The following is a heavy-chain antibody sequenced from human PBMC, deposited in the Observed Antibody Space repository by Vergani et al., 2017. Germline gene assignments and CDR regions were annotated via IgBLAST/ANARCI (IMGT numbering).Heavy chain of an antibody. CDR3: ARGAHYGDYEMGAFDI. Sequence: EVQLLESGGGLVQPGGSLRLSCAASGFTFSSYAMSWVRQAPGKGLEWVSAISGSGGSTYYADSVKGRFPISRDNSKNTLYLQMNSRRAEETAVYYCARGAHYGDYEMGAFDIGGQGTMVTVSS. CDR1: GFTFSSYA. V-gene: IGHV3-23*01. J-gene: IGHJ3*02. D-gene: IGHD4-17*01. CDR2: ISGSGGST.